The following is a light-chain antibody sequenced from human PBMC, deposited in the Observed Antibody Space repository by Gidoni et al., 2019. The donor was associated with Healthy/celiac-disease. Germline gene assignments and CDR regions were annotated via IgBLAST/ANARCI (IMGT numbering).Light chain of an antibody. V-gene: IGKV1-5*01. J-gene: IGKJ2*01. Sequence: DIQMTQSPSTLSASVGDRVTITCRASQSISSWLAWYQQKPGKAPKLLIYDASSLESGVPSRFSGSGSGTEFTLPISSLQPDDFATYYCQQYNSYVYTFGQXTKLEIK. CDR3: QQYNSYVYT. CDR1: QSISSW. CDR2: DAS.